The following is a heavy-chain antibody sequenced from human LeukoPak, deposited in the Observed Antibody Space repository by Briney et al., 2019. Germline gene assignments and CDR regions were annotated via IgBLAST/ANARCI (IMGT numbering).Heavy chain of an antibody. D-gene: IGHD2-15*01. CDR1: GFTFSSYG. CDR2: IWYDGSNK. CDR3: ARGRNEGYCSGGSCYKSYLDY. V-gene: IGHV3-33*01. J-gene: IGHJ4*02. Sequence: GGSLRLSCAASGFTFSSYGMHWVRQAPGKGLEWVAVIWYDGSNKYYADSVKGRFTISRDNSKNTLYLQMNSLRAEDTAVYYCARGRNEGYCSGGSCYKSYLDYWGQGTLVTVSS.